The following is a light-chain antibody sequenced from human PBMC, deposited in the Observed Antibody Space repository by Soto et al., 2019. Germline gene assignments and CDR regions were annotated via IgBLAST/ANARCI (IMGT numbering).Light chain of an antibody. CDR3: QQYNNWPMT. V-gene: IGKV3-15*01. CDR2: GAS. J-gene: IGKJ1*01. CDR1: QSVSSN. Sequence: EIVMTQSPATLSVSPGERATLSCRASQSVSSNLAWYQQKPGQAPRLLIYGASTRATGIPARFSGSGSGTEFTLTFSSLQSEDFVVYYCQQYNNWPMTFGQGTKVEIK.